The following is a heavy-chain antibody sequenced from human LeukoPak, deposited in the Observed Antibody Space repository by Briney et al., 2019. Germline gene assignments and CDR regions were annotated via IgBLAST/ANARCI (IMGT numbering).Heavy chain of an antibody. V-gene: IGHV1-69*05. CDR2: IIPIFGTA. D-gene: IGHD2-21*01. Sequence: ASVKVSCKASGYTFTGYYMHWVRQAPGQGLEWMGRIIPIFGTANYAQKFQGRVTITTDESTSTAYMELSSLRSEDTAVYYCARDVAIPPPKNYYYMDVWGKGTTVTVSS. CDR3: ARDVAIPPPKNYYYMDV. J-gene: IGHJ6*03. CDR1: GYTFTGYY.